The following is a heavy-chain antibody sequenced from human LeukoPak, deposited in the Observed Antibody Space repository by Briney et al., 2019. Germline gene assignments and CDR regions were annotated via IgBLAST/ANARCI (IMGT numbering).Heavy chain of an antibody. D-gene: IGHD6-19*01. CDR2: INPNSGGT. CDR1: GYTFTGYY. Sequence: VASVKVSCKASGYTFTGYYMHWVRQAPGQGLEWMGWINPNSGGTNYAQKFQGRVTMTRDTSISTAYMELSRLRSDDTAVYYCARGSSGWYYYYYYMDVWGKGTTVTVSS. V-gene: IGHV1-2*02. CDR3: ARGSSGWYYYYYYMDV. J-gene: IGHJ6*03.